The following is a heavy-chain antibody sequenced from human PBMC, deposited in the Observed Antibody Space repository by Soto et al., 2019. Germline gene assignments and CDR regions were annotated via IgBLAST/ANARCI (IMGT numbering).Heavy chain of an antibody. V-gene: IGHV4-61*01. D-gene: IGHD6-19*01. CDR2: IYYSGST. J-gene: IGHJ6*02. CDR3: ARGIAGWYQGLYYSGMDG. CDR1: GGSVSSGSYY. Sequence: QVQLQESGPGLVKPSETLSLTCTVSGGSVSSGSYYWSWIRQPPGKGLEWIGYIYYSGSTNYNPSRKRRVPISVDTSKNQFSLKLSSVTAADTAVYYCARGIAGWYQGLYYSGMDGWGQGPTVTVSS.